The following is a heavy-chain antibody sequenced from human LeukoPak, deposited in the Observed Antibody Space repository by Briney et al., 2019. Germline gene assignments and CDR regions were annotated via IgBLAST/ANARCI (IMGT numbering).Heavy chain of an antibody. CDR1: GFTFSNAW. CDR3: ARRRPTWAWFDY. CDR2: IKSKTDGGTT. Sequence: GGSLRLSCAASGFTFSNAWMSWVRQAPGKGLEWVGRIKSKTDGGTTDYAAPVKGRFTISRDDSKNTLYLQMNSLKTEDTAVYYCARRRPTWAWFDYWGQGTLVTVSS. J-gene: IGHJ4*02. D-gene: IGHD3-16*01. V-gene: IGHV3-15*01.